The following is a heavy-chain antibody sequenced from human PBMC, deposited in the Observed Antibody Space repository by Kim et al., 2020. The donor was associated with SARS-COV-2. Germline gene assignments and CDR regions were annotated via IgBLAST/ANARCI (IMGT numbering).Heavy chain of an antibody. V-gene: IGHV3-30*18. D-gene: IGHD1-1*01. CDR2: ISYDGSNK. Sequence: GGSLRLSCAASGFTFSSYGMHWVRQAPGKGLEWVAVISYDGSNKYYADSVKGRFTISRDNSKNTLYLQMNSLRAEDTAVYYCAKGGTGTTLKGYYFDYWG. J-gene: IGHJ4*01. CDR3: AKGGTGTTLKGYYFDY. CDR1: GFTFSSYG.